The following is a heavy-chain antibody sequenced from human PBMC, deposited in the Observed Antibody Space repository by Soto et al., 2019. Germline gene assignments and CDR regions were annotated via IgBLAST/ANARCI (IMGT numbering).Heavy chain of an antibody. Sequence: EVHLVESGGGLVQRGGSLRLSCEASGLTFSSYSMFWVRQAPGKGLEWVSHISGSGSAMNYTDSVKGRFIISRDNAKTTLYLQLNSLRDEATAVDYCARVVQFIESCSSISRDYYYYAMDVWGQWTRVTVSS. CDR1: GLTFSSYS. CDR3: ARVVQFIESCSSISRDYYYYAMDV. D-gene: IGHD2-2*01. CDR2: ISGSGSAM. V-gene: IGHV3-48*02. J-gene: IGHJ6*02.